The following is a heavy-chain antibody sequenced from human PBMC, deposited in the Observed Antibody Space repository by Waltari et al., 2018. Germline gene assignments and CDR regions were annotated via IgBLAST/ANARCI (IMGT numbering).Heavy chain of an antibody. D-gene: IGHD3-22*01. Sequence: QVQLVQSRAEVTKPGASVKVSCKASGYTFTDYYMHWVRQAPGQGLEWMTWINPNSGGTNYAQKFQGRVAMTRDTSISTAYMELSRLTSDDTAVYYCATSSDSSGYYPVRYWGQGTLVTVSS. J-gene: IGHJ4*02. CDR1: GYTFTDYY. CDR2: INPNSGGT. CDR3: ATSSDSSGYYPVRY. V-gene: IGHV1-2*02.